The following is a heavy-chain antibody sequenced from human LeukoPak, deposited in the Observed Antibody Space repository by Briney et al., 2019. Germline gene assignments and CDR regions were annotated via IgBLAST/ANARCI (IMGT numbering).Heavy chain of an antibody. V-gene: IGHV1-8*02. CDR1: GYTFTSYG. J-gene: IGHJ5*02. Sequence: ASVKVSCKASGYTFTSYGISWVRQATGQGLEWMGWMNPNSGNTGYAQKFQGRVTMTRNTSISTAYMELSSLRSEDTAVYYCARMTTVTTRFDPWGQGTLVTVSS. CDR2: MNPNSGNT. CDR3: ARMTTVTTRFDP. D-gene: IGHD4-17*01.